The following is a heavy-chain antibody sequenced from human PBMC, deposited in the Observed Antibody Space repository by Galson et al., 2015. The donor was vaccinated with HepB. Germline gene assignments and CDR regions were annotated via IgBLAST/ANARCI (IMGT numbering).Heavy chain of an antibody. CDR3: ARPRDHLQPMTTFDY. CDR1: GYTFTGYY. V-gene: IGHV1-2*06. Sequence: SVKVSCKASGYTFTGYYMHWVRQAPGQGLEWMGRINPNSGGTNYAQKFQGRVTMTRDTSISTAYMELSRLRSDDTAVYYCARPRDHLQPMTTFDYWGQGTLVTVSS. D-gene: IGHD4-11*01. J-gene: IGHJ4*02. CDR2: INPNSGGT.